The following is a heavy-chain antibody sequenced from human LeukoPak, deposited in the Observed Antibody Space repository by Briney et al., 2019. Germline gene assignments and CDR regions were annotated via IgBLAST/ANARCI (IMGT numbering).Heavy chain of an antibody. J-gene: IGHJ4*02. CDR1: GSIFTNYW. V-gene: IGHV5-51*01. D-gene: IGHD3-10*01. Sequence: GASLQISCQGSGSIFTNYWIGWGRPLPGKGVEWMGIIYPGDSDTRYSPSFQGQVTISADKSISTAYQQWSSLKASDTAMYYCARLISGSPSSPFDYWGQGTLVTVSA. CDR3: ARLISGSPSSPFDY. CDR2: IYPGDSDT.